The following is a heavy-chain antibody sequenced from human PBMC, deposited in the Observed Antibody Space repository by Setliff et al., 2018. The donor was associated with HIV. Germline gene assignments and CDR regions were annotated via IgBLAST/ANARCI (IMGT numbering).Heavy chain of an antibody. D-gene: IGHD5-18*01. Sequence: SETLSLTCSVSGYSISSDYYWGWLRQSPGKGLDWIGTIYHSGSTYYNPALKSRVTISVDSSTEQFSLRLTSVTAADTALYYCARVDTILQFFDYWGQGIAVTVSS. CDR1: GYSISSDYY. CDR3: ARVDTILQFFDY. CDR2: IYHSGST. J-gene: IGHJ4*02. V-gene: IGHV4-38-2*01.